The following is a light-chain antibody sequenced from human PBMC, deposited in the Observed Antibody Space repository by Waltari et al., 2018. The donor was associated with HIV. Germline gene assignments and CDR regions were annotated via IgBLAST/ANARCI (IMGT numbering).Light chain of an antibody. CDR3: SSYGGSDNRVV. J-gene: IGLJ2*01. CDR2: EVN. CDR1: TMDVGGYNL. V-gene: IGLV2-8*01. Sequence: ARTNPPSPPGPLGRQVTIPSLGTTMDVGGYNLVSGYQQHPGKAPKFIIYEVNKRPSGVPSRFSGSKSGNTASLTVSGLQAEDEADYYCSSYGGSDNRVVFGGGTKLTVL.